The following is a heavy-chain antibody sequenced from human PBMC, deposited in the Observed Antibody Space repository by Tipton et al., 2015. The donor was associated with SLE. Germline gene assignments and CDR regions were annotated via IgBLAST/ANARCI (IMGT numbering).Heavy chain of an antibody. CDR3: ASRIDTNFDY. CDR1: GSSISSGYY. Sequence: TLSLTCAVSGSSISSGYYWAWIRQLPGKGLEWIGTIYHSGSTYYNPSLKSRVTISVDTSKNQFSLKLTSVTAADTGVYYCASRIDTNFDYWGQGTLVTVSS. V-gene: IGHV4-38-2*01. CDR2: IYHSGST. D-gene: IGHD5-18*01. J-gene: IGHJ4*02.